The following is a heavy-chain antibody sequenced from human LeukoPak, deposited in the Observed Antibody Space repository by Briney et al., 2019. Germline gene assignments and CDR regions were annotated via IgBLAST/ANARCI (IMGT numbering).Heavy chain of an antibody. D-gene: IGHD2-2*01. V-gene: IGHV3-23*01. CDR2: ISASGGST. Sequence: GGSLRLSCAASGFTFSIYPMSWVRQAPGKGLEWVSTISASGGSTYYADSVKGRFTISRDNSKNTLYLQMNSLRAEDTALYYCAKGCSGTSCSWVWGQGTLVTVSS. J-gene: IGHJ4*02. CDR1: GFTFSIYP. CDR3: AKGCSGTSCSWV.